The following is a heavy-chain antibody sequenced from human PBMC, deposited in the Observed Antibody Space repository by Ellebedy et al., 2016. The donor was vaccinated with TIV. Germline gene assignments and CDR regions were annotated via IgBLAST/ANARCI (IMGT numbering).Heavy chain of an antibody. CDR3: ARQGMARYFDWTFDY. CDR1: YGSISSYY. V-gene: IGHV4-59*08. Sequence: MPSETLSLTCTVSYGSISSYYWSWIRQPPGKGLEWIGYIYFSGSTNYNPSLKSRVTISVDTSTNQFSLNLSSVTAADTAVYYCARQGMARYFDWTFDYWGQGTLVTVSS. J-gene: IGHJ4*02. CDR2: IYFSGST. D-gene: IGHD3-9*01.